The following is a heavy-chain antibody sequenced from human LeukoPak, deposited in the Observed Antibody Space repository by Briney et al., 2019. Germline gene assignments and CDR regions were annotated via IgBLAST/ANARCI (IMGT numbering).Heavy chain of an antibody. J-gene: IGHJ4*02. CDR1: GFTFNNYA. CDR2: INHSGST. Sequence: LRLSCAASGFTFNNYAMSWVRQPPGKALEWIGEINHSGSTHYNPSLKSRVTISVDTSKNQFSLKLTSVTAADTAVYYCAGRDGYKCYGYWGQGTLVTVSS. CDR3: AGRDGYKCYGY. V-gene: IGHV4-34*09. D-gene: IGHD5-24*01.